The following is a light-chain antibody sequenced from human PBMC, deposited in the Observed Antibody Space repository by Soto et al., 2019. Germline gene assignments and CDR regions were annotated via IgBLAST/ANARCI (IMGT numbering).Light chain of an antibody. CDR2: AAS. Sequence: DIQMTQSPPSLSASVGDRVTISCRASQTINNYLNWYQQKPGKAPEVLIYAASSLQSGVPSRFSGSGSGTEFTLTISSVQPEDFATYYCQQHYSPVFTFGPGTKVDL. CDR1: QTINNY. CDR3: QQHYSPVFT. V-gene: IGKV1-39*01. J-gene: IGKJ3*01.